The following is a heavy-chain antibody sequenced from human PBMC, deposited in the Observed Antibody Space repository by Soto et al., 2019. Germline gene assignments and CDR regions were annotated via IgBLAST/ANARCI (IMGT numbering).Heavy chain of an antibody. J-gene: IGHJ4*02. CDR3: ARDGAVLGSLYDFDY. D-gene: IGHD3-10*01. CDR2: IWYDGSNK. CDR1: GFTFRSYG. Sequence: QVHLVESGGGVVQPGRSLRLSCAASGFTFRSYGMHWVRQAPGKGLEWVAVIWYDGSNKYYADSVKGRFTISRDNSKNTLFLQTNSLRAEDTAIYYGARDGAVLGSLYDFDYWGQGTLVTVSS. V-gene: IGHV3-33*01.